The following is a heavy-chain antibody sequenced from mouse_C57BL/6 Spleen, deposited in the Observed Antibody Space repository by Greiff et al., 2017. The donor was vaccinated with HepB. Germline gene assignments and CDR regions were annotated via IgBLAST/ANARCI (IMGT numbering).Heavy chain of an antibody. D-gene: IGHD1-3*01. CDR2: ISSGGSYT. Sequence: DVMLVESGGDLVKPGGSLKLSCAASGFTFSSYGMHWVRQTPDKRLEWVAIISSGGSYTYYPDSVKGRFTISRDNAKNTLYLPMSSLKSEHTAMYSCAKHPNNYGGSSYYYAFDYWGPGTSVTVSS. CDR1: GFTFSSYG. CDR3: AKHPNNYGGSSYYYAFDY. J-gene: IGHJ4*01. V-gene: IGHV5-6*02.